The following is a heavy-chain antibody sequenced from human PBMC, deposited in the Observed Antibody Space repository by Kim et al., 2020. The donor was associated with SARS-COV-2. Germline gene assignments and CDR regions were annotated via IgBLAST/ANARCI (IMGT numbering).Heavy chain of an antibody. Sequence: SETLSLTCTVSGGSISSSSYYWGWIRQPPGKGLEWIGSIYYSGSTYYNPSLKSRVTISVDTSKNQFSLKLSSVTAADTAVYYCARLRAIAVAGPHFDYWGQGTLVSVSS. V-gene: IGHV4-39*01. CDR2: IYYSGST. CDR3: ARLRAIAVAGPHFDY. CDR1: GGSISSSSYY. D-gene: IGHD6-19*01. J-gene: IGHJ4*02.